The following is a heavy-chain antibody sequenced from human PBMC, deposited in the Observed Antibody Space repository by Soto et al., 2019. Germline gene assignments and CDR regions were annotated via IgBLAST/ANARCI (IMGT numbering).Heavy chain of an antibody. CDR2: IHSGGNT. D-gene: IGHD2-2*01. Sequence: GGSLRLSCAASGFSVSSNYMSWVRQAPGKGLEWVSVIHSGGNTYHADSVKGRFTIFRDISSNTLYLQMNSLRVDDTAVYYCVSSTVPSAWGQGTLVTVSS. J-gene: IGHJ5*02. CDR3: VSSTVPSA. V-gene: IGHV3-53*01. CDR1: GFSVSSNY.